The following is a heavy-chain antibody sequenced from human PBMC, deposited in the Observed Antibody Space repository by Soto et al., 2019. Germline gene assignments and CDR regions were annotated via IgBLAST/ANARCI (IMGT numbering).Heavy chain of an antibody. CDR2: IIPIFGTA. J-gene: IGHJ5*02. D-gene: IGHD6-6*01. CDR1: GGTFSSYA. Sequence: ASVKVSCKASGGTFSSYAISWVRQAPGQGLEWMGGIIPIFGTANYAQKFQGRVTITADESTSTAYMELSSLRSEDTAVYYCARASSSFPAANWFDARGQGTLVTVSS. CDR3: ARASSSFPAANWFDA. V-gene: IGHV1-69*13.